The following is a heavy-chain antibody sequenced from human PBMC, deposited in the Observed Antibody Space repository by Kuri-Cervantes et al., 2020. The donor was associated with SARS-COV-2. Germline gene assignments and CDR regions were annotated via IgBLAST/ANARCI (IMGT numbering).Heavy chain of an antibody. CDR2: IYTSGST. D-gene: IGHD3-22*01. V-gene: IGHV4-4*07. CDR3: ARGRRDYYDSSGYYHGGFDY. CDR1: GGSIGSYY. J-gene: IGHJ4*02. Sequence: SETLSLTCTVSGGSIGSYYWSWIRQPAGKGLEWIGRIYTSGSTNYNPSLKSRVTMSVDTSKNQFSLKLSSVTAADTAVYYCARGRRDYYDSSGYYHGGFDYWGQGTLVTVSS.